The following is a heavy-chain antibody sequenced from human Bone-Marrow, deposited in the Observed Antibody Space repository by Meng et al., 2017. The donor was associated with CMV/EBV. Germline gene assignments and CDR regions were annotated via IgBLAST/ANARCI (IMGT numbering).Heavy chain of an antibody. CDR2: TSSRSSYI. Sequence: GESLKISCAASGFTFTPYWIHWVRQAPGKGLVWVSSTSSRSSYINYADSVKGRFTISRDNAKNSLYLQMNSLRAEDTAVYYCARDLWGDSSGSYFDYWGEGTLVTVSS. D-gene: IGHD3-22*01. CDR3: ARDLWGDSSGSYFDY. CDR1: GFTFTPYW. J-gene: IGHJ4*02. V-gene: IGHV3-21*01.